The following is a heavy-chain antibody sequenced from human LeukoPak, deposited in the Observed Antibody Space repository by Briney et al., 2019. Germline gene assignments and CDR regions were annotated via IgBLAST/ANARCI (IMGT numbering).Heavy chain of an antibody. D-gene: IGHD3-22*01. V-gene: IGHV1-8*01. J-gene: IGHJ4*02. CDR2: MNPNSGNT. CDR1: GYTFTNSD. Sequence: GASVKVSCKASGYTFTNSDINWVRQAAGQGLEWMGWMNPNSGNTGYAQKFQGRVTMTKNTSISTAYMEPSSLRSEDTAVYYCAGGYYDNRGYYFDFWGQGTLVTVSS. CDR3: AGGYYDNRGYYFDF.